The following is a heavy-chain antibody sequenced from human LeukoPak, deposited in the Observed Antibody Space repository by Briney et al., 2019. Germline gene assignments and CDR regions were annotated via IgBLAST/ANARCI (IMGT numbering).Heavy chain of an antibody. Sequence: GGSLRLSCAASGFTFRSFVMHWVRQAPGKGLEWVAAISYEDGSNKYYADSVKGRFTISRVNSKYTVYLEMNSLRVEDTAMYYCSKERPEEYYASVSYFDYWGQGTLVTVSS. CDR1: GFTFRSFV. J-gene: IGHJ4*02. D-gene: IGHD3-10*01. V-gene: IGHV3-30*04. CDR3: SKERPEEYYASVSYFDY. CDR2: ISYEDGSNK.